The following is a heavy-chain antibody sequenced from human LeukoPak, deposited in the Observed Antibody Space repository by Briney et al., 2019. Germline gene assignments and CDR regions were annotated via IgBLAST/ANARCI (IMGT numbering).Heavy chain of an antibody. J-gene: IGHJ4*02. CDR3: ARNSSGWYSY. Sequence: SETLSLTCTVSGGSISSVSYYWSWIGQPPGKGLDWIGSIVTSGSTNYNPSLKSRVTISVDTSKNQFSLKLSAVTAADKAVYYCARNSSGWYSYWGQGTLVTVSS. D-gene: IGHD6-19*01. CDR1: GGSISSVSYY. V-gene: IGHV4-61*02. CDR2: IVTSGST.